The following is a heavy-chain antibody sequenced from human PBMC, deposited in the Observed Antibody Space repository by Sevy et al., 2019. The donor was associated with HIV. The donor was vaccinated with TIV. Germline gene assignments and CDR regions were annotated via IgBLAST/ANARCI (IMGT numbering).Heavy chain of an antibody. CDR3: ARGPSAEVAGRFDS. CDR1: GFTFSSYW. Sequence: GGSLRLSCAASGFTFSSYWINWVRQAPGEGLEWVANINQGGNQKHYMDSVKGRFTISRDNAENAVYLQMNSLRIEDPDVHYCARGPSAEVAGRFDSWGQGILVTVPS. V-gene: IGHV3-7*01. CDR2: INQGGNQK. D-gene: IGHD6-19*01. J-gene: IGHJ4*02.